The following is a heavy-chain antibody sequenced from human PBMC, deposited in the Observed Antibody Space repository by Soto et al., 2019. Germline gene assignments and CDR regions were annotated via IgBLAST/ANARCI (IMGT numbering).Heavy chain of an antibody. D-gene: IGHD2-15*01. CDR2: INPNSGGT. J-gene: IGHJ5*02. V-gene: IGHV1-2*04. CDR1: GYTFTGYY. CDR3: ARDLGYCSGGSCYSGWFDP. Sequence: ASVKVSCKASGYTFTGYYMHWVRQAPGQGLEWMGWINPNSGGTNYAQKFQGWVTMTRDTSISTAYMELSRLRSDDTAVYYCARDLGYCSGGSCYSGWFDPWGQGTLVTVSS.